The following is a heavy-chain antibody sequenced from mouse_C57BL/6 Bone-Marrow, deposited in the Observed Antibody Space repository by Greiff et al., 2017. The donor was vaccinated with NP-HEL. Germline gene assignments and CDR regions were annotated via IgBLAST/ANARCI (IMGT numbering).Heavy chain of an antibody. V-gene: IGHV1-26*01. CDR1: GYTFTDYY. J-gene: IGHJ1*03. CDR2: INPNNGGT. Sequence: EVQLQQSGPELVKPGASVKISCKASGYTFTDYYMNWVKQSHGKSLEWIGDINPNNGGTSYNQKFKGKATLTVDKSSSTAYMELRSLTSEDSAVYYCAQIGGWLPWYFDVWGTGTTVTVSS. D-gene: IGHD2-3*01. CDR3: AQIGGWLPWYFDV.